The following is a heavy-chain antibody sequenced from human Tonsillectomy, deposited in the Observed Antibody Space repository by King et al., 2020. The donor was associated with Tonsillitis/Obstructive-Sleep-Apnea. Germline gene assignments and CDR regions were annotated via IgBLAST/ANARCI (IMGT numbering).Heavy chain of an antibody. Sequence: VQLPQWGAGLLKPSETLSLTCAVYGGSFSGYYWSWIRQPPGKGLEWIGEINHSGSTNYNPSLKSRVTISVDTSKNQFSLKLSSVTAADTAVYYCATIPYSSSQYYFDYWGQGTLVTVSS. CDR3: ATIPYSSSQYYFDY. J-gene: IGHJ4*02. CDR1: GGSFSGYY. D-gene: IGHD6-6*01. CDR2: INHSGST. V-gene: IGHV4-34*01.